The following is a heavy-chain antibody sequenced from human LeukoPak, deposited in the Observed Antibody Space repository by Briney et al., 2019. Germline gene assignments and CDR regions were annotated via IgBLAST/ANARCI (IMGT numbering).Heavy chain of an antibody. J-gene: IGHJ4*02. CDR1: GYSFTNYW. Sequence: GGSLQISCKCSGYSFTNYWIGWGRPLPGKGLEWMGTIYPGDSDTRYRTSFQGQVTISADKSISTAYLQWSSLKASDTAMYCCARLGLEAYDSSGYYYFDYWGQGTLVTVSS. V-gene: IGHV5-51*01. CDR2: IYPGDSDT. D-gene: IGHD3-22*01. CDR3: ARLGLEAYDSSGYYYFDY.